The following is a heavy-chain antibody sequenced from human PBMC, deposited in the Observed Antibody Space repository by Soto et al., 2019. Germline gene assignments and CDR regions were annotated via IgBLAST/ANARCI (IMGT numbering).Heavy chain of an antibody. D-gene: IGHD4-17*01. J-gene: IGHJ4*02. CDR1: GFTFSDYY. CDR3: ARAMTTVFREPFRFDY. V-gene: IGHV3-11*01. Sequence: QVPLVESGGGLVKPGGSLRLSCAASGFTFSDYYMSWIRQAPGKGLEWVSYISSSGSTIYYADSVKGRFTISRDNAKNSLYLQMNSLGAEDTAVYYCARAMTTVFREPFRFDYWGQGTLVTVSS. CDR2: ISSSGSTI.